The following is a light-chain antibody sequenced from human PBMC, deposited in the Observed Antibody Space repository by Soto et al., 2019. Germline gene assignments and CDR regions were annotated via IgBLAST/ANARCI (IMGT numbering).Light chain of an antibody. CDR3: QQYDNWPLT. Sequence: EIVLTQSPATLSLSPGERATLSCRASQSVSSYLAWYQQKPGQAPRLLMYGASTRATGIPARFSGSGSGTEFTLTISSLQSEDFAVYYCQQYDNWPLTFGGGTKVDIK. V-gene: IGKV3-15*01. CDR2: GAS. J-gene: IGKJ4*01. CDR1: QSVSSY.